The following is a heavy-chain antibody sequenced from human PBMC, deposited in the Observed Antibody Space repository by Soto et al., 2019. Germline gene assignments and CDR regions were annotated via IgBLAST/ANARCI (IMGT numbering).Heavy chain of an antibody. CDR1: GFTFSDYY. D-gene: IGHD5-18*01. Sequence: GGSLRLSCAASGFTFSDYYMSWIRQAPGKGLEWVSYISSSGSTIYYADSVKGRFTISRDNAKNSLYLQMNGLRAEDTAVYYCARFISVDTAMVTAYDYWGQGTLVTVSS. V-gene: IGHV3-11*01. CDR2: ISSSGSTI. CDR3: ARFISVDTAMVTAYDY. J-gene: IGHJ4*02.